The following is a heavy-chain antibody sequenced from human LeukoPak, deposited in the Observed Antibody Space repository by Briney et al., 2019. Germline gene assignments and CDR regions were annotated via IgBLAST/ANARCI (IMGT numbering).Heavy chain of an antibody. CDR1: GFSFSSYA. V-gene: IGHV3-23*01. D-gene: IGHD3-10*01. CDR3: ARGWVRGIARFFDY. Sequence: HPGGSLRLSCAASGFSFSSYAMSWVRQAPGKGLEWVSAISGSGGSTYYADSVKGRFTISRDNSKNTLYLQMNSLRAEDTAVYYCARGWVRGIARFFDYWGQGTLVTVSS. CDR2: ISGSGGST. J-gene: IGHJ4*02.